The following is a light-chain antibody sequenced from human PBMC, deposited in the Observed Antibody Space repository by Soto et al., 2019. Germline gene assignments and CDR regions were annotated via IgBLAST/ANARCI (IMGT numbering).Light chain of an antibody. CDR2: AAS. CDR3: QQQGT. J-gene: IGKJ2*01. V-gene: IGKV3-20*01. Sequence: EIVLTQSPGTLSLSPGERATLSCRASRSLSSSYVVWYQQKPGQAPRLLIYAASRMATGIPDRFSGSGSAPEYSLTISRLEPEDFAVYYCQQQGTFGQGTKLEIK. CDR1: RSLSSSY.